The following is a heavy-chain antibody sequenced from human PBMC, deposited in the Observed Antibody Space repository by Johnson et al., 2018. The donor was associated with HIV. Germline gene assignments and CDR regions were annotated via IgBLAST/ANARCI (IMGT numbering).Heavy chain of an antibody. J-gene: IGHJ3*02. V-gene: IGHV3-33*08. Sequence: QVQLVESGGGLVQPGGSLRLSCAASGFTFSSDAMSWVRQAPGKGLEWVAVVWYDGSNKYSADSVRGRFTISRDNSKNTLYLQMNSLRAEDTATYYCARLPSGYNRDSFNIWGQGTMVTVSS. CDR3: ARLPSGYNRDSFNI. CDR2: VWYDGSNK. D-gene: IGHD5-18*01. CDR1: GFTFSSDA.